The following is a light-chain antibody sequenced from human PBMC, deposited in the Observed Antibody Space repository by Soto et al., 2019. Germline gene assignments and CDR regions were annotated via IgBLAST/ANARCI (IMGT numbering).Light chain of an antibody. CDR2: GNS. J-gene: IGLJ2*01. CDR1: SSNIGAGYD. Sequence: QSVLTQPPSVSGAPGQRVTISCTGSSSNIGAGYDVHWYQQLPGTAPKLLIYGNSNRPSGVPDRFSGSKSGTSASLAITWLQAEDEADYYCQSYDSSLSVLVFGGGTKLTVL. CDR3: QSYDSSLSVLV. V-gene: IGLV1-40*01.